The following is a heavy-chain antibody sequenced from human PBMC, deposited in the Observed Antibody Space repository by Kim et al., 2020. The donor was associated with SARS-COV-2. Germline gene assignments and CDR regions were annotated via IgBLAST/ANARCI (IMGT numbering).Heavy chain of an antibody. D-gene: IGHD6-13*01. J-gene: IGHJ6*02. V-gene: IGHV4-34*01. Sequence: SETLSLTCAVYGGSFSGYYWSWIRQPPGKGLEWIGEINHSGSTNYNPSLKSRVTISVDTSKNQFSLKLSSVTAADTAVYYCARGRGSSSWYTGAVYYYGMDVWGQGTTVTVSS. CDR3: ARGRGSSSWYTGAVYYYGMDV. CDR2: INHSGST. CDR1: GGSFSGYY.